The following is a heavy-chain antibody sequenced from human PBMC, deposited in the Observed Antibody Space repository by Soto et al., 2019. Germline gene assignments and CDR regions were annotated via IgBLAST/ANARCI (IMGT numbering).Heavy chain of an antibody. V-gene: IGHV4-39*01. CDR3: ARHYGYLEYVSIWFDP. Sequence: LEILSFTCTVSGGSISSTSYYWGWIRQPPGKGLEWIGSIHYSGSTYYKPSLKGRVTIPADTSKNQFSLNLTSVTAADTAVYYCARHYGYLEYVSIWFDPWGQGTQVTVSS. J-gene: IGHJ5*02. CDR1: GGSISSTSYY. D-gene: IGHD5-12*01. CDR2: IHYSGST.